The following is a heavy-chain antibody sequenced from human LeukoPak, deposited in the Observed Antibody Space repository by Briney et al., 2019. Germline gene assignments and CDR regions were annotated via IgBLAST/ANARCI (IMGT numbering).Heavy chain of an antibody. J-gene: IGHJ4*02. CDR1: GYTFTSYD. V-gene: IGHV1-46*01. CDR3: ARGTVTRFDY. CDR2: INPSGGST. Sequence: ASVKVSCKASGYTFTSYDMHWVRQTPGQGLEWMGIINPSGGSTSYAQIFQGRVTMTRDTSTSTVYMGLSSLRSEDTAVYYCARGTVTRFDYWGQGTLVTVSS. D-gene: IGHD4-17*01.